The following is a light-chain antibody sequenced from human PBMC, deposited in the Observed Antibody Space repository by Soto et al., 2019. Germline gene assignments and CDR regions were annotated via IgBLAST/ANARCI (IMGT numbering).Light chain of an antibody. V-gene: IGLV1-47*02. J-gene: IGLJ1*01. CDR2: SNN. CDR3: ATWDDSLRGHYV. Sequence: QSVLTQPPSASGTPGQRVTISCSGSSSNIGSNYVCWYQHLPGTAPKLLIYSNNQRPSGVPDRFSGSKSGTSASLAISGLRSEDEADYYCATWDDSLRGHYVFGTGTQLTVL. CDR1: SSNIGSNY.